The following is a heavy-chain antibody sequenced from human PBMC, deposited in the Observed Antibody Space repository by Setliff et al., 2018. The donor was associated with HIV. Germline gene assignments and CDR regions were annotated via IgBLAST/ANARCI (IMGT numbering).Heavy chain of an antibody. CDR3: ARGAPYCNHGICHLFDY. V-gene: IGHV4-34*01. J-gene: IGHJ4*01. CDR2: INHSGRA. Sequence: SETLSLTCAVYGESFSGYYWSWIRQPAGKGLEWLGEINHSGRARYNPSLKSRASISADTSKNQFSLRLTSVTAADTAVYYCARGAPYCNHGICHLFDYWGHGNLVTVSS. CDR1: GESFSGYY. D-gene: IGHD2-8*01.